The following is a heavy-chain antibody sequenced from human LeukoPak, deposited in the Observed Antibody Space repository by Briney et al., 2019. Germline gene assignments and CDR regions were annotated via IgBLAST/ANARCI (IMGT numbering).Heavy chain of an antibody. CDR1: GFTFSDYS. CDR2: ISSSGNYI. J-gene: IGHJ4*02. Sequence: PGRSLRLSCTASGFTFSDYSMNWVRQAPGKGLEWVSSISSSGNYIYYADSMKGRFTISRDNAKNSLYLQMNSLRAEDTAVYYCARGGINVDTAMVTLHYWGQGTLVTVSS. D-gene: IGHD5-18*01. V-gene: IGHV3-21*01. CDR3: ARGGINVDTAMVTLHY.